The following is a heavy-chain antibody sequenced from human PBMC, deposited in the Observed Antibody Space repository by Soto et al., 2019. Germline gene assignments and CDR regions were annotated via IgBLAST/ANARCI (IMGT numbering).Heavy chain of an antibody. CDR1: GFTFSSYG. CDR3: AKDLADFGAGDC. D-gene: IGHD3-10*01. J-gene: IGHJ4*02. V-gene: IGHV3-30*18. Sequence: QVQLVESGGGVVQPGRSLRLSCAASGFTFSSYGMHWVRQAPGKGLEWVAVISYDGSNKYYADSVKGRFTISRDNSKNTLYLQMNSLRAEDTAVYYCAKDLADFGAGDCWGQGTLVTVSS. CDR2: ISYDGSNK.